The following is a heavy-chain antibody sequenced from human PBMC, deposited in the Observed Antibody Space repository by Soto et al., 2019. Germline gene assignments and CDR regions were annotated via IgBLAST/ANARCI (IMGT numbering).Heavy chain of an antibody. D-gene: IGHD3-16*02. CDR1: GGSFSGYY. CDR3: ARRSMITFGGVIGPRGWFDP. J-gene: IGHJ5*02. CDR2: INHSGST. V-gene: IGHV4-34*01. Sequence: SETLSLTCAVYGGSFSGYYWSWIRQPPGKGLEWIGEINHSGSTNYNPSLKSRVTISVDTSKNQFSLKLSSVTAADTAVYYCARRSMITFGGVIGPRGWFDPWGQGTLVTVSS.